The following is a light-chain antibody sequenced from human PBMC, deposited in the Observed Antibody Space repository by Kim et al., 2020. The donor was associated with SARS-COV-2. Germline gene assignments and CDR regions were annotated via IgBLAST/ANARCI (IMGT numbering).Light chain of an antibody. Sequence: PGGTVTLTCASSTGAVTSGYYPKWFQQKPGQAPRALINNASDKYSWTPARFSGSLIGGKAALTLSGVQPDDEAEYYCLLYYRGAWVFGGGTQLTVL. CDR3: LLYYRGAWV. CDR2: NAS. V-gene: IGLV7-43*01. CDR1: TGAVTSGYY. J-gene: IGLJ3*02.